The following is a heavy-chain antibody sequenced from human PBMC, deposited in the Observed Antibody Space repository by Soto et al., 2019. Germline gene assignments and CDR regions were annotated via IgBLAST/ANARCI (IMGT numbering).Heavy chain of an antibody. D-gene: IGHD3-3*01. V-gene: IGHV3-23*01. Sequence: GESLKISCAASGFTFSSYAMSWVRQAPGKGLEWVSAISGSGGSTYYADSVKGRFTISRDNSKNTLYLQMNSLRAEDTAVYYCAKDITIFGDGVDYWGQGTLVTVSS. CDR2: ISGSGGST. J-gene: IGHJ4*02. CDR1: GFTFSSYA. CDR3: AKDITIFGDGVDY.